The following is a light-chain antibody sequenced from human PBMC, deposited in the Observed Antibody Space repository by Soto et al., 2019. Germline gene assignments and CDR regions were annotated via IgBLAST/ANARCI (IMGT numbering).Light chain of an antibody. Sequence: QMSQSPRSLSPPLGDRVTITFRARQSLFRWVAWYQQKTGQAPKLLIYAASTLHRGVSSRFSGTGSGTDFTLTINNLQPEDVATYYCQKGNSLPPFTFGPGTRVDI. CDR3: QKGNSLPPFT. V-gene: IGKV1D-12*01. J-gene: IGKJ3*01. CDR2: AAS. CDR1: QSLFRW.